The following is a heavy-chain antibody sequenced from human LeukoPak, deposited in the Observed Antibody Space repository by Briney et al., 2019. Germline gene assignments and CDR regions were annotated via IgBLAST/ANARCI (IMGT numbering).Heavy chain of an antibody. Sequence: GGSLRLSCSSSGFIFSNYAVHWRRQARGRGLEYVSAISSNGDSTYYADSVKGRLTISRDNSKNTLYLQMGSLSAEDTAVYYCVKHGVGANFDYWGQGTLVTVSS. CDR3: VKHGVGANFDY. V-gene: IGHV3-64D*06. J-gene: IGHJ4*02. CDR2: ISSNGDST. D-gene: IGHD1-26*01. CDR1: GFIFSNYA.